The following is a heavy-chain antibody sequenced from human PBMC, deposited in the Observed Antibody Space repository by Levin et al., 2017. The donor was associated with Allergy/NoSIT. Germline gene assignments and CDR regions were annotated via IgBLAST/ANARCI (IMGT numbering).Heavy chain of an antibody. Sequence: SETLSLTCAVSGGSISSGSWWSWVRQPPGKGLEWIGEISHSGNTHYSPSLRNRVTISVDESKTQFSLKLSSVTAADTAVYYCARPYYYRMEVWGKGTTVIVSS. V-gene: IGHV4-4*02. CDR1: GGSISSGSW. CDR2: ISHSGNT. J-gene: IGHJ6*04. CDR3: ARPYYYRMEV.